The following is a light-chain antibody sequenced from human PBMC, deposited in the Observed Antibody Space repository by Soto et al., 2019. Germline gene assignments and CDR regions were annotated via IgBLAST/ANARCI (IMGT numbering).Light chain of an antibody. CDR3: GTWDSSLSAWV. CDR2: DNN. V-gene: IGLV1-51*01. J-gene: IGLJ3*02. Sequence: QSALTQPPSVSAAPGQKVTISCSGSSSNIGNNYVSWYQQLPGTAPKLLIYDNNKRPSGIPDRFSGSKSGTSATLGITGLQTGDEADYYCGTWDSSLSAWVFGGGIKLTVL. CDR1: SSNIGNNY.